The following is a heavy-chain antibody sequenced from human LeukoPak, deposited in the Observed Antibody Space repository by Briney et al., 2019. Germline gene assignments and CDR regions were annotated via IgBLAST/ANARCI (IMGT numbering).Heavy chain of an antibody. D-gene: IGHD2-2*01. CDR3: AKDGFLIPAAQFDY. CDR1: GFTFSSYA. J-gene: IGHJ4*02. V-gene: IGHV3-23*01. CDR2: ISGSGGAT. Sequence: GGSLSLSFAASGFTFSSYAMSWVRQAPGKGLEWVSAISGSGGATYYADSGKGRFTISRDNPKNTLYLQMNSLRAEDTAVDYCAKDGFLIPAAQFDYWGQGTLVTVSS.